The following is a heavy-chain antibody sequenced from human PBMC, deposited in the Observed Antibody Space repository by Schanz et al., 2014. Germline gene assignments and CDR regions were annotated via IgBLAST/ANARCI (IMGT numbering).Heavy chain of an antibody. CDR2: ISGNGGST. CDR3: ARGRRGDCRRTSCTYYFDY. D-gene: IGHD2-2*01. J-gene: IGHJ4*02. Sequence: EVQLVESGGGLVQPGGSLRLSCAASGFTFTTNAMSWVRQPPGKGLEWVSAISGNGGSTYFADSVKGRFTISRDNSDNTLFLQMNSLRAGDTAVYYCARGRRGDCRRTSCTYYFDYWGQGTLVTVSS. V-gene: IGHV3-23*04. CDR1: GFTFTTNA.